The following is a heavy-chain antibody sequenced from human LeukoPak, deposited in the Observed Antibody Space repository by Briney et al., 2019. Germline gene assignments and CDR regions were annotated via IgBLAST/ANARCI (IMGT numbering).Heavy chain of an antibody. D-gene: IGHD6-13*01. CDR3: ASQYSSSWYYYNWFDP. V-gene: IGHV4-34*01. CDR2: ISHSGSP. J-gene: IGHJ5*02. Sequence: SETLSLTCAVYGGSFSGYYWSWIRQAPGKGLEWIGEISHSGSPSYNPSLKSRVTISVDTSKNQFSLKLSSVTAADTAVYYCASQYSSSWYYYNWFDPWGQGTLVTVSS. CDR1: GGSFSGYY.